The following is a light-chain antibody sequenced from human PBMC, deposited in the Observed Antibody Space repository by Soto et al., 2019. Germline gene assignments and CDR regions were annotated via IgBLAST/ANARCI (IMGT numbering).Light chain of an antibody. CDR1: QSVSRY. Sequence: ELVLTQSPGTLSLSPGERATLSCRASQSVSRYLAWYQQKPGQAPRLLIYDTSNRATGIPARFSGSGSGTDFTLSISSLEPEDFAVYYCQQRSNWPPEFTFGQGTRLEIK. V-gene: IGKV3-11*01. CDR3: QQRSNWPPEFT. J-gene: IGKJ5*01. CDR2: DTS.